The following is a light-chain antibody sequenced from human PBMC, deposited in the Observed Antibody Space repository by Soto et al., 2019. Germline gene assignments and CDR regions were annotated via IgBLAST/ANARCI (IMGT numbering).Light chain of an antibody. CDR1: QSVSSSY. Sequence: EIVLTQSPGTLSLSPGERATLSCRASQSVSSSYLAWYQQKPGQAPRLLIYGASNRATGIPGRFRGSGSGTEFTLTITSLQSEDFAVYFCQQYNNWPPDTFGQGTKVDIK. J-gene: IGKJ2*01. V-gene: IGKV3D-15*01. CDR3: QQYNNWPPDT. CDR2: GAS.